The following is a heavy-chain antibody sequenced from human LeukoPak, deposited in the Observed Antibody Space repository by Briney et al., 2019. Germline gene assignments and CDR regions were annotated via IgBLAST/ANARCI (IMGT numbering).Heavy chain of an antibody. J-gene: IGHJ6*02. CDR3: ARDSRTVTATYRRYYGMDV. V-gene: IGHV4-59*01. CDR2: IYYSGST. D-gene: IGHD4-17*01. CDR1: GGSISSYY. Sequence: SETLSLTCTVSGGSISSYYWSWIRQSPGKGLEWIGYIYYSGSTNYNPSLKSRVTISVDTSKNQFSLKLSSVTAADTAVYYCARDSRTVTATYRRYYGMDVWGQGTTVTVSS.